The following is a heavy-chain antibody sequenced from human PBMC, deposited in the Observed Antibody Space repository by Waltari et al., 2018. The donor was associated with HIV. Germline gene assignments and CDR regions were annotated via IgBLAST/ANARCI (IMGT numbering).Heavy chain of an antibody. CDR2: MNPSTGNA. J-gene: IGHJ5*02. Sequence: QGQLVQSGAEVKQSGASVRISCKASGYTFTNHDINWLRQATGQGLEWMGWMNPSTGNAGFAHNFQGRVVMTRDIPINTAYMELSGLTSHDAAVYYCSTSRPGAMFGDAWGQGTLVTVSS. CDR1: GYTFTNHD. D-gene: IGHD3-3*01. V-gene: IGHV1-8*02. CDR3: STSRPGAMFGDA.